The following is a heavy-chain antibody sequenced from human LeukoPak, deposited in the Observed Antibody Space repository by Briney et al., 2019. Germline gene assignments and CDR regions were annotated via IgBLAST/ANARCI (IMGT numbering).Heavy chain of an antibody. J-gene: IGHJ6*03. D-gene: IGHD4-17*01. CDR1: GGSFSGYY. Sequence: PSETLSLTCAVYGGSFSGYYWSWIRQPPGKGREWVGEINHSGGTNYNPSLKSRVTISVDTSKNQFSLKLSSVTAADTAVYYCARGRYGAPWYYYYMDVWGKGTTVTVSS. V-gene: IGHV4-34*01. CDR3: ARGRYGAPWYYYYMDV. CDR2: INHSGGT.